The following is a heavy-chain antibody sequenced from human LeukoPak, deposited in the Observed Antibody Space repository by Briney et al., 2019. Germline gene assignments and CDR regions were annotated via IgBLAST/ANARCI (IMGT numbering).Heavy chain of an antibody. D-gene: IGHD3-10*01. Sequence: ASVTVSCKASGYTFTSYGISWVRQAPGQGLEWMGWISAYNGNTNYAQKLQGRVTMTTDTSTSTAYMELRSLRSDDTAVYYCARDRLWFGELTASGYWGQGTLVTVSS. J-gene: IGHJ4*02. V-gene: IGHV1-18*01. CDR3: ARDRLWFGELTASGY. CDR1: GYTFTSYG. CDR2: ISAYNGNT.